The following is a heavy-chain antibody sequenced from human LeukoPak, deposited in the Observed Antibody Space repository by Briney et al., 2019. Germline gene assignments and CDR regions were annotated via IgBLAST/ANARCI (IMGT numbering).Heavy chain of an antibody. J-gene: IGHJ4*02. D-gene: IGHD3-22*01. CDR3: ARAPRPPWDDSSGLDY. CDR2: INPSGGST. V-gene: IGHV1-46*01. Sequence: GASVEVSCKASGYTFTSYYMHWVRQAPGQGLEWMGLINPSGGSTSYAQKFQGRVTMTRDTSTGTVYMELSSLRSEDTAVYYCARAPRPPWDDSSGLDYWGQGTRVTVSS. CDR1: GYTFTSYY.